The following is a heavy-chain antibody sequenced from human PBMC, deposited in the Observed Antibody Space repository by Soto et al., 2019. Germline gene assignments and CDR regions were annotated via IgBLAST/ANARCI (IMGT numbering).Heavy chain of an antibody. CDR2: ISFDGSNK. CDR1: VFTFISFG. D-gene: IGHD1-1*01. Sequence: PGWSLRLSCASSVFTFISFGMHWVRQAPGKGLEWVAVISFDGSNKYYADSVKGRFTISRDNSKNTLSLQMNSLKAEDTAVYYCAKDTSKYSNNWPAYYGLDVWGQGTTVTVYS. CDR3: AKDTSKYSNNWPAYYGLDV. J-gene: IGHJ6*02. V-gene: IGHV3-30*18.